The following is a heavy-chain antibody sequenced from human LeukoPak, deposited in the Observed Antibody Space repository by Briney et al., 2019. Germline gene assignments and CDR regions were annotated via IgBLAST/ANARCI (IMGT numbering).Heavy chain of an antibody. V-gene: IGHV4-39*01. D-gene: IGHD6-19*01. CDR3: ARQKGGVAGLKYYFDY. Sequence: SQTLSLTCTVSGGSISSGGYYWNWIRQPPGKGLEWIGGISYTGTTYYKPSLKSRVTISVDTSKNQFSLNLRSVTAADTAVYYCARQKGGVAGLKYYFDYWGQGTLVTVSS. J-gene: IGHJ4*02. CDR2: ISYTGTT. CDR1: GGSISSGGYY.